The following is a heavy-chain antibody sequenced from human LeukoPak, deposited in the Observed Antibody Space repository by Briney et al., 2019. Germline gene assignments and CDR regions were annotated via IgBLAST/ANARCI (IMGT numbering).Heavy chain of an antibody. J-gene: IGHJ4*02. CDR1: GFTFSSYA. D-gene: IGHD3-10*01. CDR3: ASYYGSGSDDY. V-gene: IGHV3-21*01. CDR2: ISSSSTYT. Sequence: GGSLRLSCAASGFTFSSYALNWVRQAPGKGLEWVSFISSSSTYTHYADSVRGRFTISRDNAKNSLYLQMNSLRAEDTAVYYCASYYGSGSDDYWGQGTLVTVS.